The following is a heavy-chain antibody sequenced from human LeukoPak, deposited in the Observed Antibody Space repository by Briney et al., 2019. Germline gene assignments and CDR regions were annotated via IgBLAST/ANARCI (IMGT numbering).Heavy chain of an antibody. CDR3: ARSYYYGSGSYYNGGLRY. CDR1: GFTFSSYW. J-gene: IGHJ4*02. Sequence: PGGSLRLSCAASGFTFSSYWMHWVRQAPGKGLEWVSGINWNGGSTGYADSVKGRFTISRDNAKNSLYLQMNSLRAEDTALYYCARSYYYGSGSYYNGGLRYWGQGTLVTVSS. D-gene: IGHD3-10*01. CDR2: INWNGGST. V-gene: IGHV3-20*04.